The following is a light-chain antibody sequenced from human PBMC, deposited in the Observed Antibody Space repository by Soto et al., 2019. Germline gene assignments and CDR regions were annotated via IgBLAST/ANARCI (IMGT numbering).Light chain of an antibody. V-gene: IGKV3-20*01. CDR2: GAS. CDR1: QSVSSSY. J-gene: IGKJ1*01. CDR3: QHYGSSPPTWT. Sequence: IVLTQSPGTLSLSPGERATLSCRASQSVSSSYLAWYQQTPGQAPRLLIYGASGRATGVPDRFSGSGSGTDFTLTITRLEPEDFAVYHCQHYGSSPPTWTFGQGTKVDIK.